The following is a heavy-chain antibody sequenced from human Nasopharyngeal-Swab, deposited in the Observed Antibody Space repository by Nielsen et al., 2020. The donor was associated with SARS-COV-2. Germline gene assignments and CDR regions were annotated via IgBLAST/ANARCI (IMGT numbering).Heavy chain of an antibody. CDR1: GFTFDDYA. CDR3: ANLGSSGWYDAFDI. D-gene: IGHD6-19*01. Sequence: GGSLRLSCAASGFTFDDYAMHWVRQAPRKGLEWVSGISWNSGSIGYADSVKGRFTISRDNAKNSLYLQMNSLRAEDTALHYCANLGSSGWYDAFDIWGQGTRVTVSS. V-gene: IGHV3-9*01. J-gene: IGHJ3*02. CDR2: ISWNSGSI.